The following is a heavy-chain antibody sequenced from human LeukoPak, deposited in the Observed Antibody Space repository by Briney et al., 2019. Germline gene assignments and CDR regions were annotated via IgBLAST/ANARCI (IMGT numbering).Heavy chain of an antibody. CDR2: IYYSGST. D-gene: IGHD6-19*01. CDR3: ARFRSAVAGTYNYDYMDV. J-gene: IGHJ6*03. CDR1: GGSISSYY. V-gene: IGHV4-59*01. Sequence: PSQTLCLSCTVSGGSISSYYWSWIRLPPGKGLEYIGYIYYSGSTNYNPSLTSRDTIVIVTSKNQISLRLSTVTAADTAVYYCARFRSAVAGTYNYDYMDVWGKGTMVTVSS.